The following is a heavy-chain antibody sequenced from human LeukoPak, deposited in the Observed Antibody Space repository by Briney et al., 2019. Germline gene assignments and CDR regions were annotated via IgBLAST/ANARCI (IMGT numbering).Heavy chain of an antibody. V-gene: IGHV1-2*02. D-gene: IGHD3-10*01. CDR1: GYTFTGYY. Sequence: GASVKVSCKASGYTFTGYYMHWVRQAPGQGLEWMGWINPNSGGTNSAQKFQGRVTMTRDTSTSTAYMELSRLRSDDTAVYYCARGRDYYGSGSYAWFDPWGQGTLVTVSS. CDR3: ARGRDYYGSGSYAWFDP. CDR2: INPNSGGT. J-gene: IGHJ5*02.